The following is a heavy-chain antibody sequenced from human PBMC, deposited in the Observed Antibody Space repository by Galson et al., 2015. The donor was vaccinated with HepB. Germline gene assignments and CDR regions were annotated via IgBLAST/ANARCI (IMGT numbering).Heavy chain of an antibody. CDR1: GYTFTSYY. V-gene: IGHV1-46*01. Sequence: SVKVSCKASGYTFTSYYMHWVRQAPGQGLEWMGIINPSGGSTSYAQKSQGRVTITRDTSASTAYMELSSLRSEDTAVYYCARSLKTSSGPYRYWGQGTLVTVSS. J-gene: IGHJ4*02. CDR2: INPSGGST. D-gene: IGHD5-12*01. CDR3: ARSLKTSSGPYRY.